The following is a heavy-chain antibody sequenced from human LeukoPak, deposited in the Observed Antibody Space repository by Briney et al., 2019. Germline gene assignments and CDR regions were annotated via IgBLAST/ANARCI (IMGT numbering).Heavy chain of an antibody. CDR2: MRPTDAYT. CDR3: AREGAVALKHFDL. Sequence: AASVTVSCKASGFSLTSNYMHWVRQAPGQGLEWMGYMRPTDAYTGYAPKFQGRVTVTRDTSTNTVYMELSSLRSDDTAVYYCAREGAVALKHFDLWGQGTLVTVSS. J-gene: IGHJ4*02. V-gene: IGHV1-46*01. D-gene: IGHD6-19*01. CDR1: GFSLTSNY.